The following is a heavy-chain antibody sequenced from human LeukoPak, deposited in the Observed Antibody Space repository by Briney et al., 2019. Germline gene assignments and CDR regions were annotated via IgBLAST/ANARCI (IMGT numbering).Heavy chain of an antibody. V-gene: IGHV4-34*01. CDR3: ARGSLMGNWFDP. J-gene: IGHJ5*02. D-gene: IGHD1-26*01. Sequence: SETLSLTCAVYGGSFSGYYRSWIRQPPGKGLEWIGEINHSGSTNYNPSLKSRVTISVDTSKNQFSLKLSSVTAADTAVYYCARGSLMGNWFDPWGQGTLVTVSS. CDR1: GGSFSGYY. CDR2: INHSGST.